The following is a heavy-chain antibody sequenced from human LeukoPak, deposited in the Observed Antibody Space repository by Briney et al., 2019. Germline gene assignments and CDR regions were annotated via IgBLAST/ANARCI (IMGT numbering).Heavy chain of an antibody. CDR2: IGGIGAST. D-gene: IGHD4-17*01. CDR3: AKAAYGDYVNWFDP. J-gene: IGHJ5*02. Sequence: GGSLRLSCAASGFTFSSHAMNWVRQAPGKGLEWVSSIGGIGASTYYADSVKGRFTISRDNSENTLYLQMNSLRGEDTALYYCAKAAYGDYVNWFDPWGQGILVIVSS. V-gene: IGHV3-23*01. CDR1: GFTFSSHA.